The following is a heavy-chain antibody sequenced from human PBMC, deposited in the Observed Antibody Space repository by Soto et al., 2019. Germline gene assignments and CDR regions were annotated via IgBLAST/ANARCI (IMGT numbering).Heavy chain of an antibody. D-gene: IGHD3-10*01. CDR2: IIPILGIA. Sequence: QVQLVQSGAEVKKPGSSVKVSCKASGGTFSSYTISWVRQAPGQGLEWMGRIIPILGIANYAQKFQGRVTCSVDKSTSAACMELSSLRSEDTAVYYCARSFGSGSYFYFDYWGQGTLVTVSS. J-gene: IGHJ4*02. V-gene: IGHV1-69*02. CDR3: ARSFGSGSYFYFDY. CDR1: GGTFSSYT.